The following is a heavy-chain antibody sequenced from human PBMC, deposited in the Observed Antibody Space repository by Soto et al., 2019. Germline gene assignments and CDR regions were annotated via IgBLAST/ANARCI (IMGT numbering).Heavy chain of an antibody. Sequence: GGSLRLSCAASGFTFNNYGMHWVRQAPGKGLEWVAVIWYDGSNKYYADSVKGRFTISRDNSKDMLYLQMNSLRAEDTAVYYCARDQKFGESPFDYWGQGTPVTVSS. CDR2: IWYDGSNK. J-gene: IGHJ4*02. CDR1: GFTFNNYG. CDR3: ARDQKFGESPFDY. D-gene: IGHD3-10*01. V-gene: IGHV3-33*01.